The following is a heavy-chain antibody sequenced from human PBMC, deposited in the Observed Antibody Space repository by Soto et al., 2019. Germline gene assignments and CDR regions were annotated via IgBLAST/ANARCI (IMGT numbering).Heavy chain of an antibody. CDR2: IIPVFDTV. CDR3: ARGGSGYVWFNEF. CDR1: GGLFSSYA. V-gene: IGHV1-69*13. Sequence: SVKVSCKATGGLFSSYAVSWVRQAPGQGLEWMGGIIPVFDTVYYARKFQGRVTITADESTNTAYMELSSLRSEDTAMYYCARGGSGYVWFNEFWGQGTLVTVSS. J-gene: IGHJ4*02. D-gene: IGHD3-22*01.